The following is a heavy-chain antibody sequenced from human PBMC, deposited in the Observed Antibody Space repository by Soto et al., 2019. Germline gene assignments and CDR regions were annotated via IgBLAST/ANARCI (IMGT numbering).Heavy chain of an antibody. D-gene: IGHD3-22*01. CDR2: MNRNSGNT. Sequence: QVQLVQSGAEVKKPGASVKVSCKASGYTFTSYDINWVRQATGQGLEWMGWMNRNSGNTGYAQKFQGRVTMTRNTALRTAYMELSSLRSEDTAVYYFARAVPYYYDSSGYYYFDYWGQGTLVTVSS. CDR1: GYTFTSYD. CDR3: ARAVPYYYDSSGYYYFDY. V-gene: IGHV1-8*01. J-gene: IGHJ4*02.